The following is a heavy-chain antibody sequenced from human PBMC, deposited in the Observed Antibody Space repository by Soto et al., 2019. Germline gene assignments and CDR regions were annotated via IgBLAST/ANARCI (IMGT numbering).Heavy chain of an antibody. D-gene: IGHD6-19*01. J-gene: IGHJ4*02. CDR3: ARVHSSGWYAGY. Sequence: SETLCLTCAVYGGSFSGYYWSWIRQPPGKGLEWIGEIDHTGSTNYNPSLTSRVTISVDRSKNQFSLKLSSVTAADTAVYYSARVHSSGWYAGYWGRGTLVTVSS. CDR2: IDHTGST. CDR1: GGSFSGYY. V-gene: IGHV4-34*01.